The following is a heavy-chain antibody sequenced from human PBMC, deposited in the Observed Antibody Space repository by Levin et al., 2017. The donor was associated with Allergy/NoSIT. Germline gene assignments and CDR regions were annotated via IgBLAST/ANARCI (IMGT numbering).Heavy chain of an antibody. Sequence: GGSLRLSCVASGFTVSSNYMSWVRQAPGKGLEWVSVIYSGGNTYYADSVKGRFTISRDNVKNMLYLQMNSLRPEDTAVYYCTGEKYTTTWDRNYGDYWGQGTLVTVSS. J-gene: IGHJ4*02. V-gene: IGHV3-53*05. CDR2: IYSGGNT. D-gene: IGHD6-13*01. CDR3: TGEKYTTTWDRNYGDY. CDR1: GFTVSSNY.